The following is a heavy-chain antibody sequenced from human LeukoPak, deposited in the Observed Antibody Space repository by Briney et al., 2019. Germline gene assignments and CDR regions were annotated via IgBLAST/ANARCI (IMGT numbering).Heavy chain of an antibody. J-gene: IGHJ4*02. CDR3: ASDVYYGSGSYHY. D-gene: IGHD3-10*01. V-gene: IGHV4-59*01. Sequence: SETLSLTCTVSGGSISSYYWSWIRQPPGKGLEWIGYIYYSGSTNYNPSLKSRVTISVDTSKNQFSLKLSSVTAADTAVYYCASDVYYGSGSYHYWGQGTLVTVSS. CDR1: GGSISSYY. CDR2: IYYSGST.